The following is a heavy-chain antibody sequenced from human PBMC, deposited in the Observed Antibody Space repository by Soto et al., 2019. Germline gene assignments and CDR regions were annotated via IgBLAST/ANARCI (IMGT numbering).Heavy chain of an antibody. V-gene: IGHV4-59*01. CDR1: GGSINSYY. CDR2: TYYSGST. Sequence: PSETLSLTCTVSGGSINSYYWSWIRQPPGKGLEWIGYTYYSGSTNHNPSLKSRVTISIDTSKNQFSLKLRSVTAADTAVYYCARKDGYDYIWGSSNAFDIWGQGTMVTVSS. D-gene: IGHD3-16*01. J-gene: IGHJ3*02. CDR3: ARKDGYDYIWGSSNAFDI.